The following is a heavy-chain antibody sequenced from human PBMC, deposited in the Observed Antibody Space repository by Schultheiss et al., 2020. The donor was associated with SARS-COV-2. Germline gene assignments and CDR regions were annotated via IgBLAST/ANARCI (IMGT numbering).Heavy chain of an antibody. Sequence: SETLSLTCTVSGGSISSGAYYWSWIRQHPGKGLEWIGSIYYSGSTYYNPSLKSRVTISVDTSKNQFSLKLSSVTAADTAVYHCARVIQGAGLYYIDQWGQGTLVTVSS. J-gene: IGHJ4*02. V-gene: IGHV4-39*07. D-gene: IGHD1-26*01. CDR3: ARVIQGAGLYYIDQ. CDR2: IYYSGST. CDR1: GGSISSGAYY.